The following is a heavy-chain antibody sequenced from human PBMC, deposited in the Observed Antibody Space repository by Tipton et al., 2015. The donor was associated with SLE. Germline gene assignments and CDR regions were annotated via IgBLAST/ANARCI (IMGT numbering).Heavy chain of an antibody. D-gene: IGHD2-8*02. V-gene: IGHV4-59*01. J-gene: IGHJ4*02. CDR1: GGSIRSYY. CDR2: IYFSGSA. CDR3: ARGSCSGGVCYIDY. Sequence: GLVKPSETLSLTCSVSGGSIRSYYWSWIRQTPGKGLEWIGYIYFSGSANYNPSLKSRVTISLDTSKNQFSLKLSSVTAADTAVYYCARGSCSGGVCYIDYWGQGTLVTVSS.